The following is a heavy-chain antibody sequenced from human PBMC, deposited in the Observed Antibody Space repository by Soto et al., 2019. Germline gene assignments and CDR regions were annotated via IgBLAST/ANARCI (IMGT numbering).Heavy chain of an antibody. Sequence: ASVKVSCKASGYTFTGYYMHWVRQAPGQGLEWMGCINPNSGGTNYAQKFKGWVTMTRDTSINTAYMELSRLRSDDTAVYYCARDSSSSWPHDTPQLDYWGQGTLVTVSS. CDR3: ARDSSSSWPHDTPQLDY. CDR2: INPNSGGT. CDR1: GYTFTGYY. J-gene: IGHJ4*02. D-gene: IGHD6-13*01. V-gene: IGHV1-2*04.